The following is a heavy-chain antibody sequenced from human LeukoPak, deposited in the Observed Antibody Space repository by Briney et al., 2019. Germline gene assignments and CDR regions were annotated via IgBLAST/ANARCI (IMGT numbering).Heavy chain of an antibody. D-gene: IGHD1-14*01. CDR2: IYYSGST. J-gene: IGHJ4*02. V-gene: IGHV4-30-4*01. CDR3: ARDLSVPWEPPPIDY. Sequence: SETLSLTCAVSGGSIKSNNWWSWVRQPPGQGLEWIGYIYYSGSTYYNPSLKSRVTISVDTSKNQFSLKLSSVTAADTAVYYCARDLSVPWEPPPIDYWGQGTLVTVSS. CDR1: GGSIKSNNW.